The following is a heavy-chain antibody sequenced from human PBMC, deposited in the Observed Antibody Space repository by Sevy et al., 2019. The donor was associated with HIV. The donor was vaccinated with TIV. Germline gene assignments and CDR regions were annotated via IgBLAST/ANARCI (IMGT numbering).Heavy chain of an antibody. CDR2: IYYSGST. CDR1: GGSISSYY. CDR3: ARLYYDFWSGYYPLGYYYYGMDV. V-gene: IGHV4-59*01. D-gene: IGHD3-3*01. Sequence: SETLSLTCTVSGGSISSYYWSWIRQPPGKGLEWIGYIYYSGSTNYNPSLKSRVTISVDTSKNQFSLKLSSVTAADTAVNYCARLYYDFWSGYYPLGYYYYGMDVWGQGTTVTVSS. J-gene: IGHJ6*02.